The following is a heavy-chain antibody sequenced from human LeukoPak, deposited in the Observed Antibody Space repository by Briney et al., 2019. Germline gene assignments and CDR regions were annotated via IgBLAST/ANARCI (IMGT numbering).Heavy chain of an antibody. V-gene: IGHV1-18*01. CDR1: GYTFTSYG. CDR3: ARDVLEWPHYYFDY. Sequence: ASVKVSCKASGYTFTSYGISWVRQAPGQGLEWLGWISAYNGNTNYAQKLQGRVTMTIDTSTSTAYMELRSLRSDDTAVYYCARDVLEWPHYYFDYWGQGTLVTVSS. CDR2: ISAYNGNT. D-gene: IGHD3-3*01. J-gene: IGHJ4*02.